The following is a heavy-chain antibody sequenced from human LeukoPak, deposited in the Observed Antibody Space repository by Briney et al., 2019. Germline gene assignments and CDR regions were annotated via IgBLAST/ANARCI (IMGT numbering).Heavy chain of an antibody. Sequence: GGSLRLSCAASGYTFSRHGIHWFRQAPGKGLEWVAVVWYDGRNRDYADSVKGRFTISKDNSHNMVFLQMDRLRAEDTAVYYCARLWGGNGYSGGSLNLWGQGTLVTVSS. J-gene: IGHJ5*02. D-gene: IGHD3-16*01. CDR2: VWYDGRNR. CDR1: GYTFSRHG. V-gene: IGHV3-33*01. CDR3: ARLWGGNGYSGGSLNL.